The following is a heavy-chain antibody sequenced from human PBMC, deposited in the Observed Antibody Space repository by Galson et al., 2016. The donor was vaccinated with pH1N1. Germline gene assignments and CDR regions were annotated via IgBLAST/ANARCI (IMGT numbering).Heavy chain of an antibody. D-gene: IGHD6-13*01. V-gene: IGHV3-21*01. CDR3: ARGSLAGQQLGSPLY. J-gene: IGHJ4*02. CDR2: ISGGSTYI. Sequence: SLRLSCADSGFSFSRHSMNWVRQAPGKGLEWVSSISGGSTYIYYADSVKGRFTVSRDNAKNSLYLHLNSLRADDTAVYYCARGSLAGQQLGSPLYWGQRTLVTVSS. CDR1: GFSFSRHS.